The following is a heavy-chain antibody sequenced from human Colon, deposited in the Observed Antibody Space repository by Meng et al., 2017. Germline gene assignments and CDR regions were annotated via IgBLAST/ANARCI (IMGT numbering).Heavy chain of an antibody. V-gene: IGHV7-4-1*02. Sequence: QAEVVQSGSELKKPGASVKVSCKASGYTFTSYAMNWVRQAPGQGLEWMGWINTNTGNPTYAQGFTGRFVFSLDTSVSTAYLQISNLKAADTAVYYCARLYCSGGSCYTIDYWGQGTLVTVSS. CDR3: ARLYCSGGSCYTIDY. D-gene: IGHD2-15*01. J-gene: IGHJ4*02. CDR1: GYTFTSYA. CDR2: INTNTGNP.